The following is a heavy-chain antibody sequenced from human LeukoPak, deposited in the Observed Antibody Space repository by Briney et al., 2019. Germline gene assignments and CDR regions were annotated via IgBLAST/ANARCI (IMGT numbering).Heavy chain of an antibody. CDR2: INAGNGNT. CDR1: GYTFTSYA. CDR3: AGARVSGYFDY. D-gene: IGHD1-1*01. V-gene: IGHV1-3*03. Sequence: ASVKVSCQASGYTFTSYAMHWVRQAPGQRLEWMGWINAGNGNTKYSQEFQGRVTITRDTSASTAYMELSSLRSEDMAVYYCAGARVSGYFDYWGQGTLVTVSS. J-gene: IGHJ4*02.